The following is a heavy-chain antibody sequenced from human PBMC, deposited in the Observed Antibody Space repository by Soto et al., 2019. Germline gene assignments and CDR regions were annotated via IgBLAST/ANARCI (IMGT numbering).Heavy chain of an antibody. D-gene: IGHD3-10*01. CDR3: ARAPDYYGSGSPVENNRFDP. CDR1: GFSVSSSY. Sequence: GGSLRLSCVVSGFSVSSSYMSWVRQAPEKGLVWFSVFYGGGTTYYADSVKGRFTISRHSSNNTLYLQMNSLGPEDTAVYYCARAPDYYGSGSPVENNRFDPWGQGTLVTVSS. J-gene: IGHJ5*02. V-gene: IGHV3-53*04. CDR2: FYGGGTT.